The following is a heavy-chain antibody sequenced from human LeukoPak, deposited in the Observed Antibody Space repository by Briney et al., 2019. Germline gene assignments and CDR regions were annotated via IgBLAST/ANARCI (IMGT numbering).Heavy chain of an antibody. J-gene: IGHJ3*02. CDR3: ARDVLLWFEDLLPTNAFDI. D-gene: IGHD3-10*01. CDR1: GYTFTSHG. V-gene: IGHV1-18*01. CDR2: ISGYKANT. Sequence: ASVKVSCKASGYTFTSHGISWVRQAPGQGLEWMGWISGYKANTNYAQNFQGRVTTTTDTSTSTAYMELTSLRSDDTAIYYCARDVLLWFEDLLPTNAFDIWGQGTMVTVSS.